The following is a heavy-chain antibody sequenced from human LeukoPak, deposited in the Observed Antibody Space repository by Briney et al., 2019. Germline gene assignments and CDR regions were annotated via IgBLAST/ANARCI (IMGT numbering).Heavy chain of an antibody. CDR1: GFTFSSYA. CDR3: AKDVLNYYDSSGTALDY. D-gene: IGHD3-22*01. Sequence: GGSLRLSCAASGFTFSSYAMSWVRQAPGKGLEWVSAISGSGGSTYYADSVKGRFTISRDNSKNTLYLQMNSLRAEDTAVYYCAKDVLNYYDSSGTALDYWGQGTLVTVSS. J-gene: IGHJ4*02. V-gene: IGHV3-23*01. CDR2: ISGSGGST.